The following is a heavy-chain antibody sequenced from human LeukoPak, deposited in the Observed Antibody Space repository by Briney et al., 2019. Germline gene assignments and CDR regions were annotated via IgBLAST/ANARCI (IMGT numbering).Heavy chain of an antibody. CDR3: ARRLTQYDCFDP. J-gene: IGHJ5*02. V-gene: IGHV6-1*01. CDR1: GDSVSSNSVT. CDR2: TYYRSTWYN. D-gene: IGHD2-2*01. Sequence: TLSLTSAISGDSVSSNSVTWNWIRQSPSRGLEWLGRTYYRSTWYNDYAVSVRGRITVNPDTSKNQFSLHLNSVTPEDTAVYYCARRLTQYDCFDPWGQGILVTVSS.